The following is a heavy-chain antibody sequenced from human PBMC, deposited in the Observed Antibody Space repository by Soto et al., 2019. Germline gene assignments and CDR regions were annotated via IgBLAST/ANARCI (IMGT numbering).Heavy chain of an antibody. J-gene: IGHJ5*02. CDR2: IHYLGSA. V-gene: IGHV4-59*01. CDR1: AGSISGYF. D-gene: IGHD6-13*01. Sequence: LSLTCTVSAGSISGYFWGWMRQPPGKEPELIAYIHYLGSAYYNPSLRSRVTISVATSRNQFSLQLSSVNAADTAVYYCVRVGRIAISDTWFAPWGQGTLVTVSP. CDR3: VRVGRIAISDTWFAP.